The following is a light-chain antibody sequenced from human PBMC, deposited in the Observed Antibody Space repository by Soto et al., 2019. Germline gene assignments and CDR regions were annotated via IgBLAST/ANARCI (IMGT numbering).Light chain of an antibody. Sequence: SSLSPPASVSGSPGQSNTISCTGTIGDVGGYYYVSWYQQLPGKAPKLMISEVSNRPSGVSNRFSGSKSGNTASLTISGLQAEDEADYYCSSYTAGGTIFGTGTKVTVL. CDR2: EVS. J-gene: IGLJ1*01. V-gene: IGLV2-14*01. CDR3: SSYTAGGTI. CDR1: IGDVGGYYY.